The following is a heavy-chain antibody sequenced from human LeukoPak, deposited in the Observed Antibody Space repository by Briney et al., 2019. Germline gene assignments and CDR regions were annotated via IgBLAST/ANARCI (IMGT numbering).Heavy chain of an antibody. CDR1: GFTSSSYG. V-gene: IGHV3-33*01. CDR2: IWYDGSNK. Sequence: GGSLRLSCAASGFTSSSYGMHWVRQAPGKGLEWVAVIWYDGSNKYYADSVKGRFTISRDNSKNTLYLQMNSLRAEDTAVYYCARDLIAVAGTGTDAFDIWGQGTMVTVSS. D-gene: IGHD6-19*01. J-gene: IGHJ3*02. CDR3: ARDLIAVAGTGTDAFDI.